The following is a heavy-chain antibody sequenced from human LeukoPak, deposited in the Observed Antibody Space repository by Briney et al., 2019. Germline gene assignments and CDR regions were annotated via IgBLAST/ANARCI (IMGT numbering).Heavy chain of an antibody. CDR1: GGSFSGYY. CDR3: ARGDYDFRSGYYPWDY. Sequence: SETLSLTCAVYGGSFSGYYWSWIRQPPGKGLEWIGEINHSGSTNYNPSLKSRVTISVDTSKNQFSLKLSSVTAADTAVYYCARGDYDFRSGYYPWDYWGQGTLVTVSS. D-gene: IGHD3-3*01. J-gene: IGHJ4*02. V-gene: IGHV4-34*01. CDR2: INHSGST.